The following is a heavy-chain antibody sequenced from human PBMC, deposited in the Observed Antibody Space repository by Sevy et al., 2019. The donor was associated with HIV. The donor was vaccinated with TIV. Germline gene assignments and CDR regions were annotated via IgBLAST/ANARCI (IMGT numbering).Heavy chain of an antibody. D-gene: IGHD3-16*01. CDR3: AKGRVLSRLGEDQFYFDY. CDR1: GFTFSSYA. V-gene: IGHV3-23*01. J-gene: IGHJ4*02. CDR2: ISGSGGST. Sequence: GGSLRLSCAASGFTFSSYAMSWVRQAPGKGLEWVSAISGSGGSTYYADSVKGRFTISRDNSKNTLFLQMDSLRVEETAVYNCAKGRVLSRLGEDQFYFDYWGQGTLVTVSS.